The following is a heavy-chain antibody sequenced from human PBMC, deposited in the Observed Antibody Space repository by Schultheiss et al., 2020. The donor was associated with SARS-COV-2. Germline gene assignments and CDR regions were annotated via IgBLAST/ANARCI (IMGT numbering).Heavy chain of an antibody. CDR3: AHRVRFWEQQLVSGFDY. CDR1: GFSLSTSGVG. D-gene: IGHD6-13*01. CDR2: IYWNDDK. J-gene: IGHJ4*02. V-gene: IGHV2-5*01. Sequence: SGPTLVKPTPTLTLTCTFSGFSLSTSGVGVGWIRQPPGKALEWLALIYWNDDKRYSPSLKSRLTITKDTSKNQVVLTMTNMDPVDTATYYCAHRVRFWEQQLVSGFDYWGQGTLVTVSS.